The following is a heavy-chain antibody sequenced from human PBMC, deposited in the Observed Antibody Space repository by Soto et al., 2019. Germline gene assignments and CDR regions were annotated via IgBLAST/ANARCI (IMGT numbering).Heavy chain of an antibody. CDR1: GYTSTNYG. Sequence: KVSCKASGYTSTNYGFSWVRQAPGQGLEWMGWISGYNGNTKYAEKFQGRVTMTTDTSTSTAHMELRSLRSDDTAVYYCAREGQAPYYYYGMDVWGQGTAVTVSS. CDR2: ISGYNGNT. CDR3: AREGQAPYYYYGMDV. J-gene: IGHJ6*02. V-gene: IGHV1-18*01.